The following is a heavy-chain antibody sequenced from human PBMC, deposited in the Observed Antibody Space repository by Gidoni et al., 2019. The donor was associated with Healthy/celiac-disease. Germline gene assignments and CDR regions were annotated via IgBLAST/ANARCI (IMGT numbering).Heavy chain of an antibody. D-gene: IGHD2-2*01. V-gene: IGHV3-23*01. CDR1: GLTFRSYA. Sequence: EVQLLESGGGLVQPGGSLRRSCAASGLTFRSYAMRWVRQAPGKGLDWFSAISGSGGSTYYADSVKGRFTISRDNSKNTLYLQMNSLRAEDTAVYYCAKGSSTSQSGPFDYWGQGTLVTVSS. CDR2: ISGSGGST. CDR3: AKGSSTSQSGPFDY. J-gene: IGHJ4*02.